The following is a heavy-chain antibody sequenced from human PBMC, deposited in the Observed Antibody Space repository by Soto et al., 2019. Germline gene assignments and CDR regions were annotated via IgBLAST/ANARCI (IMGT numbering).Heavy chain of an antibody. J-gene: IGHJ4*02. D-gene: IGHD3-22*01. V-gene: IGHV5-51*01. CDR2: IYPGDSDT. Sequence: PGESLKISCKGSGYSFTSYWIGWVRQMPGKGLEWMGIIYPGDSDTRYSPSFQGQVTISADKSISTAYLQWSSLKASDTAVYYCAKDSDRSGFYDKSYFDYWGQGALVTVSS. CDR3: AKDSDRSGFYDKSYFDY. CDR1: GYSFTSYW.